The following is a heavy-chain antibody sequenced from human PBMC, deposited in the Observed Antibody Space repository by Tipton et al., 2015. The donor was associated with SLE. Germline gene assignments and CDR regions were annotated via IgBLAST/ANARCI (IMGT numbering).Heavy chain of an antibody. J-gene: IGHJ1*01. Sequence: SLRLSCAASGFTFSDYYMTWIRQAPGEGLEWVSYISGSGKTIYYADSVKGRFTISRDDAKNSLYLQMNSLRVEDTAVHYCSTGWQYFPHWGQGTLVTVSS. V-gene: IGHV3-11*01. CDR3: STGWQYFPH. CDR2: ISGSGKTI. D-gene: IGHD2-15*01. CDR1: GFTFSDYY.